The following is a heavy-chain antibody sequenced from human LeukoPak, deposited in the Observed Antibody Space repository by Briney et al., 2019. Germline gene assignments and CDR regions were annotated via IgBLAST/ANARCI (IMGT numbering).Heavy chain of an antibody. Sequence: GASVKVSCKASGYTFTSYGISWVRQAPGQGLEWMGWISAYNGNTNYAQKLQGRVTMTTDTSTSTAYMELRSLRSDDTAVYYCARDPDSGYDLDPHFDYWGQGTLVTVSS. CDR2: ISAYNGNT. CDR3: ARDPDSGYDLDPHFDY. V-gene: IGHV1-18*01. J-gene: IGHJ4*02. CDR1: GYTFTSYG. D-gene: IGHD5-12*01.